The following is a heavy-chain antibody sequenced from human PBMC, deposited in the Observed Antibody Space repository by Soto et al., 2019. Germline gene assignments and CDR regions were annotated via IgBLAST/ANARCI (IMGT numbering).Heavy chain of an antibody. J-gene: IGHJ4*02. CDR2: ISGSGYSI. Sequence: EVQLLESGGASVQPGGSMRLSCVVSGFAFSRYGMSWVRQAPGKGLEWVAHISGSGYSINYAESVKGRFTISRDNSKGTLYLQMNSLTVEDTALYYCSKFGPGADYWGQGTLVTVSS. CDR3: SKFGPGADY. V-gene: IGHV3-23*01. D-gene: IGHD3-3*01. CDR1: GFAFSRYG.